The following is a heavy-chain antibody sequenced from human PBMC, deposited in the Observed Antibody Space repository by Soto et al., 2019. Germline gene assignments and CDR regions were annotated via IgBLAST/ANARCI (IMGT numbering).Heavy chain of an antibody. CDR3: ARDQHQTSSSWPYYYYGMDV. D-gene: IGHD6-13*01. J-gene: IGHJ6*02. V-gene: IGHV3-21*01. CDR2: ISSSSSYI. CDR1: GFTFSSYS. Sequence: PGGSLRLSCAASGFTFSSYSMNWVRQAPGKGLEWVSSISSSSSYIYYADSVKGRFTISRDNAKNSLYLQMNSLRAEDTAVYYCARDQHQTSSSWPYYYYGMDVWGQGTTVTVSS.